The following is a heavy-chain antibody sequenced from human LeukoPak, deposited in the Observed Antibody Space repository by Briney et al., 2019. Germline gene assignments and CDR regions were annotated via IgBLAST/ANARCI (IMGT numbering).Heavy chain of an antibody. CDR2: MYSSGST. V-gene: IGHV4-4*07. Sequence: SEXLSLTCTVSGGSITSYYWNWIRQPAGKGLEWIGRMYSSGSTDYNPSLKSRVTMSVDKSKNQFSLKLSPVTAADMAMYHCARGSVDLLTTGAYYYMDVWGKGTTVTVSS. CDR3: ARGSVDLLTTGAYYYMDV. J-gene: IGHJ6*03. CDR1: GGSITSYY. D-gene: IGHD5-12*01.